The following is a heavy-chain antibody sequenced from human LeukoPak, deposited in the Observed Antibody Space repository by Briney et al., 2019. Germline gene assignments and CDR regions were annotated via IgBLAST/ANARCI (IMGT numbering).Heavy chain of an antibody. J-gene: IGHJ4*02. CDR1: GGSFSGYY. D-gene: IGHD6-13*01. CDR3: AREVAAAGTLDY. Sequence: SETLSLTCAVYGGSFSGYYWSWIRQPPGKGLEWIGEINHSGSTNYNPSLKSRVTISVDTSKNQLSLKLSSVTAADTAVYYCAREVAAAGTLDYWGQGTLVTVSS. V-gene: IGHV4-34*01. CDR2: INHSGST.